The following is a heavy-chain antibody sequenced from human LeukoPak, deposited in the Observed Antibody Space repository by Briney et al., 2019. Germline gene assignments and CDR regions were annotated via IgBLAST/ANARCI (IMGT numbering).Heavy chain of an antibody. J-gene: IGHJ4*02. V-gene: IGHV3-21*01. D-gene: IGHD3/OR15-3a*01. Sequence: GGSLRLSCAASGFTFSTYTMSWVRQAPGKGLEWVSSITASSTSTYYADSVKGRFTISRDNAKNSLYLQMNSLRAEDTAVYYCARTGLGIYSFDYWGQGTLVTVSS. CDR3: ARTGLGIYSFDY. CDR2: ITASSTST. CDR1: GFTFSTYT.